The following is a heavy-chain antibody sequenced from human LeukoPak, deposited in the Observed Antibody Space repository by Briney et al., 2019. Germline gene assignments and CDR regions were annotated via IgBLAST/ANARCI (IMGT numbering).Heavy chain of an antibody. V-gene: IGHV4-39*01. D-gene: IGHD3-22*01. CDR1: GGSISSNGYY. J-gene: IGHJ2*01. CDR2: IYYSGGT. Sequence: PSETLSLTCTVSGGSISSNGYYWAWFRQPPGKGLEWIGSIYYSGGTYYNPSLKSRVTISIDTSKNQFSLKLSSVTAADTAVYYCARRYYDSSGYYWSPWYFDLWGRGTLVTVSS. CDR3: ARRYYDSSGYYWSPWYFDL.